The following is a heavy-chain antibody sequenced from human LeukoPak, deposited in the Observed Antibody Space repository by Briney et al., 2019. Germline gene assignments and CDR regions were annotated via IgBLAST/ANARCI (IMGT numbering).Heavy chain of an antibody. Sequence: GRSLRLSCAASGFTFSSYAVHWVRQAPGKGLEWVAVISYDGSNKYYADSVKGRFTISRDNSKNTLYLQMNSLRAEDTAVYYCARDDLKATKDIVVVPAAFGFDPWGQGTLVTVSS. J-gene: IGHJ5*02. D-gene: IGHD2-2*01. CDR3: ARDDLKATKDIVVVPAAFGFDP. V-gene: IGHV3-30-3*01. CDR1: GFTFSSYA. CDR2: ISYDGSNK.